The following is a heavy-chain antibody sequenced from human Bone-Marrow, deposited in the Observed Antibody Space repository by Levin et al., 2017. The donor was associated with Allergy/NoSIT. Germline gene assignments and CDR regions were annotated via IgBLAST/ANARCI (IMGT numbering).Heavy chain of an antibody. CDR3: ARVLRGGNSGYAFDI. V-gene: IGHV4-59*01. CDR1: GGSISSYY. CDR2: IHYSGST. Sequence: SSETLSLTCTVSGGSISSYYWSWIRQPPGKGLEWIGYIHYSGSTSYNPSLQSRVTISVDTSKNQFSLKLSSVTAADTALYYCARVLRGGNSGYAFDIWGQGTMVTVSS. J-gene: IGHJ3*02. D-gene: IGHD4-23*01.